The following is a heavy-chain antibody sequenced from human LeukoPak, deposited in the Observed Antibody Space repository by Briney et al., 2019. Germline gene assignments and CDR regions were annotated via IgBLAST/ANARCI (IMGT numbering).Heavy chain of an antibody. D-gene: IGHD1-26*01. CDR3: ARLALSGSYYPNY. CDR2: IYHSGST. V-gene: IGHV4-38-2*01. CDR1: GYSISSGYY. J-gene: IGHJ4*02. Sequence: SETLSLTCAVSGYSISSGYYWGWIRQPPGKGLEWIGRIYHSGSTYYNPSLKSRVTISVDTSKSQFSLKLSSVTAADTAVYYCARLALSGSYYPNYWGQGTLVTVSS.